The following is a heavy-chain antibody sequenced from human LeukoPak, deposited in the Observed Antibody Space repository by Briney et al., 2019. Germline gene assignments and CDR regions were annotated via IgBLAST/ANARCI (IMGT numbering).Heavy chain of an antibody. J-gene: IGHJ4*02. Sequence: PGGSLRLSCAASGFTFSSYAMSWVRQAPGKGLEWVSAISGSGGSTYYADSVKGRFTISRDNAKNSLYLQMNSLRAEDTAVYYCARDRTTMLDYWGQGTLVTVSS. CDR1: GFTFSSYA. D-gene: IGHD2-8*01. V-gene: IGHV3-23*01. CDR2: ISGSGGST. CDR3: ARDRTTMLDY.